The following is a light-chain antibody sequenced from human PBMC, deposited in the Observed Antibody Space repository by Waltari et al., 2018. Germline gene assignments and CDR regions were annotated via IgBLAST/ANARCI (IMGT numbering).Light chain of an antibody. J-gene: IGLJ2*01. CDR1: SRTVGSYNL. V-gene: IGLV2-23*02. CDR3: SSYAGSNTVI. CDR2: GVT. Sequence: QSALTQPASVSGSPGQSIPISCTGASRTVGSYNLVSWYQQHPAEAPKLLIYGVTERPSGVSNRFSGSKSGNTASLTISGLRAEDEADYFCSSYAGSNTVIFGGGTKLTVL.